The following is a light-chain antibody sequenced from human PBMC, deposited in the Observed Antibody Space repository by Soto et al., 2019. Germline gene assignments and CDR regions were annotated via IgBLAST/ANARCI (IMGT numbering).Light chain of an antibody. Sequence: EIVLAQSPGTLSLSPGERATLPCRASQSVSSSYLAWYQQKPGQAPRLFIYGASSRATGIPDRFSGSGAGTDFTLTISRLEPEDFAVYYCQQYGSSPQTFGQGTKVDI. V-gene: IGKV3-20*01. CDR3: QQYGSSPQT. CDR2: GAS. CDR1: QSVSSSY. J-gene: IGKJ1*01.